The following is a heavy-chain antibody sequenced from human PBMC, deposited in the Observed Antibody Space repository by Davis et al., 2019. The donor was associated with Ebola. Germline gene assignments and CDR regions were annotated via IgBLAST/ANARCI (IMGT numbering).Heavy chain of an antibody. J-gene: IGHJ4*02. Sequence: AASVKVSCKASGYTFTSYAMHWVRQAPGQRLEWMGWINAGNGNTKYSQKFQGRVTITRDTSASTAYMELSSLRSEDTAVYYCARRTTAGRIYDYWGQGTLVTVSS. CDR3: ARRTTAGRIYDY. V-gene: IGHV1-3*01. D-gene: IGHD1/OR15-1a*01. CDR2: INAGNGNT. CDR1: GYTFTSYA.